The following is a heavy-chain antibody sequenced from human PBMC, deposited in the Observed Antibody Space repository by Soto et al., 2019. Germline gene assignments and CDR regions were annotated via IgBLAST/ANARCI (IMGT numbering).Heavy chain of an antibody. CDR2: INHSGST. Sequence: QVQLQQWGAGLLKPSETLSLTCAVYGGSFSGYYWSWIRQPPGKGLEWIGEINHSGSTNYNPSLKSRVTISVDTSKNQFSLKLSSVTAADTAVYYCATRGEPLWFGELLLDNYYGMDVWGQGTTVTVSS. CDR3: ATRGEPLWFGELLLDNYYGMDV. D-gene: IGHD3-10*01. CDR1: GGSFSGYY. V-gene: IGHV4-34*01. J-gene: IGHJ6*02.